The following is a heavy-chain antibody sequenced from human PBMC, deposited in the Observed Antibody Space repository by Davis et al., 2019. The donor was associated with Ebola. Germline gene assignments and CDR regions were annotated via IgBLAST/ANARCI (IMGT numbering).Heavy chain of an antibody. CDR3: AKGGEYSSSPLSFDY. CDR1: GFTFNTYW. J-gene: IGHJ4*02. V-gene: IGHV3-74*01. D-gene: IGHD6-6*01. CDR2: INEDGSTT. Sequence: GESLKISCAASGFTFNTYWMHWVRQAPGRGLVWVSRINEDGSTTNYADSVKGRFTISRDNAKNTLYLQMNSLRAEDTAVYYCAKGGEYSSSPLSFDYWGQGTLVTVSS.